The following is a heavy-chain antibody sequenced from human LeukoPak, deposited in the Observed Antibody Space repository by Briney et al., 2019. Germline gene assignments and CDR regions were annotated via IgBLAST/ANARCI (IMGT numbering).Heavy chain of an antibody. CDR3: ARDPDPELTTVVWGFDP. V-gene: IGHV1-46*01. Sequence: GASVKVSCKASGYTFTSYYMHWVRQAPGQGLEWMGMINPSGGSTSYAQKFQGRVTMTRDMSTSTVYMELSSLRSEDTAVYYCARDPDPELTTVVWGFDPWGQGTLVTVSS. CDR1: GYTFTSYY. CDR2: INPSGGST. J-gene: IGHJ5*02. D-gene: IGHD4-23*01.